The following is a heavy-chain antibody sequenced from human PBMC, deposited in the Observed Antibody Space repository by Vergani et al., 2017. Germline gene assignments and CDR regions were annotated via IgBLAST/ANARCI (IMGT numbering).Heavy chain of an antibody. CDR2: IYHSGST. J-gene: IGHJ4*02. D-gene: IGHD6-19*01. Sequence: QVQLQESGPGLVKPPGTLSLTCAVSGGSISSGYYWGWIRQPPGKGLGWIGSIYHSGSTYYNPSLKSRVTIAVDTSKNQFSLKLSSVTASDTAVYYCARHQYQWLVLNGFDYWGQGTLVTVSS. V-gene: IGHV4-38-2*01. CDR1: GGSISSGYY. CDR3: ARHQYQWLVLNGFDY.